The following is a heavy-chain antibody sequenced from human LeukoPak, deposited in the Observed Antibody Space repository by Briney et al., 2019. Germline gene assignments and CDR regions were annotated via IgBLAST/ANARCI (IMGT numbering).Heavy chain of an antibody. CDR3: AKIQAGFYDLSFHY. CDR2: VSGSGGST. D-gene: IGHD5/OR15-5a*01. J-gene: IGHJ4*02. Sequence: GSLRLSCAASGFSFSTYAMSWVRQAAGEGLEWVSAVSGSGGSTYYADSVKGRFTISRDNSQKIVYLQMNNLRADDTTVYYCAKIQAGFYDLSFHYWGQGILVTVSS. CDR1: GFSFSTYA. V-gene: IGHV3-23*01.